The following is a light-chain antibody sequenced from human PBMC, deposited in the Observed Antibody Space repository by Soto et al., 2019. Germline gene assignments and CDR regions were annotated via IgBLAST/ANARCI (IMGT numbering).Light chain of an antibody. CDR2: KAS. Sequence: DIPMTQFPSTLSASIGDRVTITCRASQTVSSWLAWYQQKPGKAPKLLIYKASTLKTGVPSRFSGSGSGTDFTLTISSLQPDDFATYYCQQYNRYSSYTFGQGTRLEIK. J-gene: IGKJ2*01. CDR1: QTVSSW. CDR3: QQYNRYSSYT. V-gene: IGKV1-5*03.